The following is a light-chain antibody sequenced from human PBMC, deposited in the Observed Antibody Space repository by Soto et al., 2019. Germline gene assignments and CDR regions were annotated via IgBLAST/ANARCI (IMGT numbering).Light chain of an antibody. CDR3: QQSYSIPQT. CDR1: QSISNY. V-gene: IGKV1-39*01. Sequence: DIQMTQYPSSLSASVGDRVTITCRASQSISNYLNWCQQKPGKAPKVLIYGASTLQSGGPSRFSVSGSGTDCTLTLSSRQPDDFATYYCQQSYSIPQTFGYGTRFAIK. CDR2: GAS. J-gene: IGKJ2*01.